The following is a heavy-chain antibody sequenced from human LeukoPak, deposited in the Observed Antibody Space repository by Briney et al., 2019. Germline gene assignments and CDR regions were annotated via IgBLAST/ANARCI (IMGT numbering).Heavy chain of an antibody. D-gene: IGHD1-26*01. CDR1: GFTFSNYA. V-gene: IGHV3-23*01. CDR2: SGSGCDI. Sequence: PGGSLRLSCVASGFTFSNYAMNWVRQAPGKGLEWVSLSGSGCDIYYVDSVKGRFTISRDNSKNTLYLQMNSLRAEDTAVYYCAKARGGTYQTYFFDYWGQGTLVTVSS. J-gene: IGHJ4*02. CDR3: AKARGGTYQTYFFDY.